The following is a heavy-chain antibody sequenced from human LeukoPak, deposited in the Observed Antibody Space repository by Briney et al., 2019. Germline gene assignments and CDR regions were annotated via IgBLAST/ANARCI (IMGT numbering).Heavy chain of an antibody. CDR3: AKGEWELLGVYYYGMDV. V-gene: IGHV3-23*01. CDR1: GFTFSSYG. J-gene: IGHJ6*02. Sequence: SGGSLRLSCAASGFTFSSYGMHWVRQAPGKGLEWVSGISGSGGSTYYADSVKGRFTISRDNSKNTLYLQMNSLRAEDTAVYYCAKGEWELLGVYYYGMDVWGQGTTVTVSS. D-gene: IGHD1-26*01. CDR2: ISGSGGST.